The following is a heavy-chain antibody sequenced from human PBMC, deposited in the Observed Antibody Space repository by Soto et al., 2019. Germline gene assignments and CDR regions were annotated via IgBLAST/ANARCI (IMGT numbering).Heavy chain of an antibody. CDR3: GTPPGGGGY. D-gene: IGHD3-10*01. CDR1: GFTVSNNY. V-gene: IGHV3-53*01. Sequence: EVQLVESGGGLIQPGGSLRLSCAVSGFTVSNNYMSWVRQAPGKGLEGVSVIYSGGYTAYGDSVKGRFTISRDNSKNTLYLKMNTLGPAAPAVFFCGTPPGGGGYWGQGTLVTVSS. CDR2: IYSGGYT. J-gene: IGHJ4*02.